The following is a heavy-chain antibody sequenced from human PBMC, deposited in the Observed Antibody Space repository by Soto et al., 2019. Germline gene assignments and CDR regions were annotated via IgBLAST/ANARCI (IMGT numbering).Heavy chain of an antibody. V-gene: IGHV3-23*01. D-gene: IGHD6-19*01. CDR3: AKDSRGIAVPYFDY. Sequence: GGSLRLSCAASGFTFGSYARSWFAQAPGRGLEWVSVISGSGGTTCYAYSVKGRFTIARDNSKTPLYLQMNSLRAEDPAVYYCAKDSRGIAVPYFDYWGQGTLVTVSS. CDR2: ISGSGGTT. CDR1: GFTFGSYA. J-gene: IGHJ4*02.